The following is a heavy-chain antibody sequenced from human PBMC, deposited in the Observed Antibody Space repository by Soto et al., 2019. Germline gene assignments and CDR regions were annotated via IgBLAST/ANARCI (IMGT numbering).Heavy chain of an antibody. V-gene: IGHV3-72*01. CDR1: GFTFSDHY. D-gene: IGHD5-12*01. Sequence: EVQLVESGGGLVQPGGSLRLSCAASGFTFSDHYMDWVRQAPGKGLEWVGRTKKKGNTYTTQYAASVKGRSSISRDDLKNSLYLQMNSLKTEDTAVYYCARSGYSGYGYFDYWGQGTLVTVSS. J-gene: IGHJ4*02. CDR3: ARSGYSGYGYFDY. CDR2: TKKKGNTYTT.